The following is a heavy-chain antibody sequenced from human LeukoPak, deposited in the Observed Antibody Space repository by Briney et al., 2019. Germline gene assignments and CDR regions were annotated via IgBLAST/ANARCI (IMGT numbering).Heavy chain of an antibody. J-gene: IGHJ4*02. V-gene: IGHV1-18*01. CDR2: ISGYNDNT. CDR3: ARNPLWGATVGYYFDY. Sequence: ASVKVSCKASGGTFSSYAISWVRQAPGQGLEWMGWISGYNDNTNFAQKFQGRVTMTTDTSTSTVYMELRSLRSDDTAVYYCARNPLWGATVGYYFDYWGQGTLVTVSS. D-gene: IGHD3-16*01. CDR1: GGTFSSYA.